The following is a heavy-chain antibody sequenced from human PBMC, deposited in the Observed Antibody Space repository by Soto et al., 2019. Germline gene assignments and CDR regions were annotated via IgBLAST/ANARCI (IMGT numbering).Heavy chain of an antibody. V-gene: IGHV3-53*01. D-gene: IGHD6-6*01. CDR1: GFTVSSNY. CDR3: ARDTTAAREVYYYYGMDV. CDR2: IYSGGST. Sequence: EVQLVESGGGLIQPGGSLRLSCAASGFTVSSNYMSWVRQAPGKGLEWVSVIYSGGSTYYADSVKGRFTISRDNSKNTLYLQMNRLRAEDTAVYYCARDTTAAREVYYYYGMDVWGQGTTVTVSS. J-gene: IGHJ6*02.